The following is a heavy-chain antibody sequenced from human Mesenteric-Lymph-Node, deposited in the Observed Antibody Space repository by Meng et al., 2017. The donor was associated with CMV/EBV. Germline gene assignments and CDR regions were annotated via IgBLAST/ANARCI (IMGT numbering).Heavy chain of an antibody. D-gene: IGHD3-3*01. Sequence: SETLSLTCTVSGGSISSSSYSWGWIRQPPGKGLEWIGSIYYSGSTYYNPSLKSRVTISVDTSNNQFSLKLSSVTAADTAVYFCARGRRDFWSGYYGVDFDYWGQGTLVTVSS. CDR3: ARGRRDFWSGYYGVDFDY. J-gene: IGHJ4*02. CDR2: IYYSGST. CDR1: GGSISSSSYS. V-gene: IGHV4-39*07.